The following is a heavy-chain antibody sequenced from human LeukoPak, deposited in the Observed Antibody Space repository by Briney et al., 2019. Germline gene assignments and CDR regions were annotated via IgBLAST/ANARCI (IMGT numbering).Heavy chain of an antibody. CDR3: ARADTYSSSWYGNYFDY. D-gene: IGHD6-13*01. J-gene: IGHJ4*02. CDR2: IYYSGST. V-gene: IGHV4-59*01. CDR1: GGSISSYY. Sequence: KPSETLSLTCTVSGGSISSYYWSWIRQPPGKGLEWIGYIYYSGSTNYNPSLKSRVTISVDTSKNQFSLKLSSVTAADTAVYYCARADTYSSSWYGNYFDYWGQGTLVTASS.